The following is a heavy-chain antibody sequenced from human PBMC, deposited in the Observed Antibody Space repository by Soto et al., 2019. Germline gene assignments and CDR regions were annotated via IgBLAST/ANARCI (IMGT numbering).Heavy chain of an antibody. CDR2: ISTSGTTI. D-gene: IGHD6-13*01. Sequence: LRRSCVGSEFNFSSHEMNWVRQAPGKGLEWVSYISTSGTTICYTDSVKGRFTISRDNAKKSLYLQMNSLRAEDTAVYYCVRFGGEAAGPGDYWGQGTMVTVSS. CDR3: VRFGGEAAGPGDY. V-gene: IGHV3-48*03. CDR1: EFNFSSHE. J-gene: IGHJ4*02.